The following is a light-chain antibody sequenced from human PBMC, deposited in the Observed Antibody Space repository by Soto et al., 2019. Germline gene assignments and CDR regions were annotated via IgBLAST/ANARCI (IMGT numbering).Light chain of an antibody. J-gene: IGKJ4*01. Sequence: EIVLTQSPVTLSLSPGERATLSCRASQSINNYLAWYQQKPGQPPRLLIYDASNRATAIPVRFSGSGSGPDFPLTSSSLELEASAVYYCQYRGFWLPGATFGGGTKVEIK. CDR1: QSINNY. CDR2: DAS. CDR3: QYRGFWLPGAT. V-gene: IGKV3-11*01.